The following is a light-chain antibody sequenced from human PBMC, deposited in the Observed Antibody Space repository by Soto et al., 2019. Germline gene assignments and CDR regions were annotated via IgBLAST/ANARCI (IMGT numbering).Light chain of an antibody. Sequence: DIQMTQSPSSLSASVGDRVTITWRASQSISRNLNWYQQKPGKAPKLLIYAASSLQSGVPSRFSGSGSGTDFTLTVSSLQPEDFATYYCHQSYDIPTFGQGTRLEIK. CDR1: QSISRN. V-gene: IGKV1-39*01. J-gene: IGKJ5*01. CDR2: AAS. CDR3: HQSYDIPT.